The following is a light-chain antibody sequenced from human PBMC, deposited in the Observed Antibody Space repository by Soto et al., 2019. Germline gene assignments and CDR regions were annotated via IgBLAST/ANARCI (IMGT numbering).Light chain of an antibody. CDR2: EGS. CDR3: CSYAGSSTYV. CDR1: SSDVGNYNL. Sequence: QSALTQPASVSGSPGQSITISCTGTSSDVGNYNLVSWYQQHPGKAPQLMIYEGSKRPSGVSNRFSGSKSGNTASLTIYILQAEDAVEYYCCSYAGSSTYVVGTGTKLTVL. J-gene: IGLJ1*01. V-gene: IGLV2-23*01.